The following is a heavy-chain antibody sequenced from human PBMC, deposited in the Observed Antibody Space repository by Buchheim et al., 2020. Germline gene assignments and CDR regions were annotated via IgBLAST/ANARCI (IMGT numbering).Heavy chain of an antibody. V-gene: IGHV3-33*01. J-gene: IGHJ4*02. CDR2: IWSDATTK. CDR1: GFTFRTHA. Sequence: QVQLVESGGGVVQPGGSLRLSCAASGFTFRTHAMHWVRQAPGKGLHWVAMIWSDATTKYYADSVRGRFAISRDNSKNTMDLQMDSLRLEDTAVYYCAWDSPDGGCSLDYWCEG. CDR3: AWDSPDGGCSLDY. D-gene: IGHD4-23*01.